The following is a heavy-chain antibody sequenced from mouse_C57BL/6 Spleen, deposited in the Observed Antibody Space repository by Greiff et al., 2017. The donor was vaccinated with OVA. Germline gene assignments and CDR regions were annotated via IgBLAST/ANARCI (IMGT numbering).Heavy chain of an antibody. CDR3: AREKVTGTDY. CDR1: GYTFTSYW. J-gene: IGHJ2*01. Sequence: QVHVKQPGAELVKPGASVKLSCKASGYTFTSYWMHWVKQRPGQGLEWIGMIHPNSGSTNYNEKFKSKATLTVDKSSSTAYMQLSSLTSEDSAVYYCAREKVTGTDYWGKGTTLTVSS. V-gene: IGHV1-64*01. D-gene: IGHD4-1*01. CDR2: IHPNSGST.